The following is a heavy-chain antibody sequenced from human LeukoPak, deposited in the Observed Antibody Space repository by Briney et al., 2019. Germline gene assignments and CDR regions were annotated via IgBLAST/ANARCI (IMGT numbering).Heavy chain of an antibody. V-gene: IGHV1-18*01. J-gene: IGHJ3*02. CDR3: ARIILPTAAAGQFEAFDI. CDR1: GYTFTRYG. CDR2: ISAYNGNT. D-gene: IGHD6-13*01. Sequence: GASVKVSCKTSGYTFTRYGISWVRQAPGQGLEWMGWISAYNGNTNYAQKLQGRVTMTTDTSTRIAYMELSSLRSEDTAVYYCARIILPTAAAGQFEAFDIWGQGTMVTVSS.